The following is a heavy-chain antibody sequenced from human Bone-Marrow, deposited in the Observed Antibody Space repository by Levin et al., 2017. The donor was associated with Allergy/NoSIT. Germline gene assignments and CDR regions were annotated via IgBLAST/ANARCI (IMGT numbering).Heavy chain of an antibody. D-gene: IGHD6-19*01. Sequence: PGESLKISCAASGFTFSNSWMSWVRQAPGKGLEWVANIKQDGSEKYYVDSVMGRFTISRDNAKNSLYLQMSSLRAEDTAVYYCASFKKWVDGTGRFDYWGQGTLVTVSS. V-gene: IGHV3-7*01. CDR1: GFTFSNSW. CDR2: IKQDGSEK. CDR3: ASFKKWVDGTGRFDY. J-gene: IGHJ4*02.